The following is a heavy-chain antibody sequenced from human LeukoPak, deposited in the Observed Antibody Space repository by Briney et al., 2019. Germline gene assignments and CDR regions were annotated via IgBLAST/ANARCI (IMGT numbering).Heavy chain of an antibody. CDR2: IYYSGST. V-gene: IGHV4-59*01. Sequence: SETLSLTCTVSGGSFNSYYWSWIRQPPGKGLEWIGYIYYSGSTNYNPSLKSRVTMSVDTSKNQFSLSLSSVTAADTAVYYCARGSRVITYFDLWGRGTLVTVSS. CDR3: ARGSRVITYFDL. CDR1: GGSFNSYY. J-gene: IGHJ2*01. D-gene: IGHD2-21*01.